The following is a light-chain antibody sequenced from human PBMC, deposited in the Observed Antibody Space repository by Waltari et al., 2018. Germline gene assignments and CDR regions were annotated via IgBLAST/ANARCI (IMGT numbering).Light chain of an antibody. CDR3: SSYTPTSILV. Sequence: QSALTQPASVSGSPGQSLTLPCSGTSSELGSYHYVSWYQPPPRTPPKLLIYDVTKRPSGVSGRFSGSKSGNTASLTISGLQPEDEADYFCSSYTPTSILVFGGGTKLTV. CDR2: DVT. V-gene: IGLV2-14*03. J-gene: IGLJ2*01. CDR1: SSELGSYHY.